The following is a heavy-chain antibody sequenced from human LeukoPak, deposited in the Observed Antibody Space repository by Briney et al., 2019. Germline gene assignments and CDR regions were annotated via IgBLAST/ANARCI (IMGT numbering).Heavy chain of an antibody. CDR3: TRVELLRYFEH. J-gene: IGHJ1*01. V-gene: IGHV3-15*01. Sequence: GGSLRLSCAASGFPFSHAWMSWVRQAPGKGLEWVGRIKSNTDGGTTDYAAPVKGRFTISRDDSKNTLYLQMNSLKTEDTAVYYCTRVELLRYFEHWGQGTLVTVSS. CDR2: IKSNTDGGTT. CDR1: GFPFSHAW. D-gene: IGHD1-26*01.